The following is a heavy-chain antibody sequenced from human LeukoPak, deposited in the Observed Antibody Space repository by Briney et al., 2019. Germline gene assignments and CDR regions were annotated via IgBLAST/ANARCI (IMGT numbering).Heavy chain of an antibody. CDR1: GGSFSGYC. CDR3: ARVKGSGSDS. Sequence: SETLSLTCAVYGGSFSGYCWSWIRQPPGKGLEWIGEINHSGSTNYNPSLKSRVTISVDTSKNQFSLKLSSVTAADTAVYYCARVKGSGSDSWGQGTLVTVSS. D-gene: IGHD3-10*01. V-gene: IGHV4-34*01. CDR2: INHSGST. J-gene: IGHJ4*02.